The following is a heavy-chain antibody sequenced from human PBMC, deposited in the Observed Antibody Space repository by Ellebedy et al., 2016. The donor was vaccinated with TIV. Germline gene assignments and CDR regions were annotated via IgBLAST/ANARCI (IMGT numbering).Heavy chain of an antibody. Sequence: GGSLRLSXAASGFTFSSYGMHWVRQAPGKGLEWVAVISYDGSNKYYADSVKGRFTISRDNSKNTLYLQMNSLRAEDTAVYYCAKDHVGITGDSFDYWGQGTLVTVSS. D-gene: IGHD7-27*01. J-gene: IGHJ4*02. V-gene: IGHV3-30*18. CDR2: ISYDGSNK. CDR1: GFTFSSYG. CDR3: AKDHVGITGDSFDY.